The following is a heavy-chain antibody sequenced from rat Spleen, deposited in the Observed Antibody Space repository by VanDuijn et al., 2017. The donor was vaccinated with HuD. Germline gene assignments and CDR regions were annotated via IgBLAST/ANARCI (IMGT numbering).Heavy chain of an antibody. V-gene: IGHV5-25*01. Sequence: EVQVVESGGGIVQPGRSMKLSCAASGFTFSNYDMVWVRQAPTKGLKWVASISYDGSTPYYRDSVKGRFTISRDNAKGTLYLQMDSLTSEDTATYYCATPLFDYWGQGVMVTVSS. CDR2: ISYDGSTP. J-gene: IGHJ2*01. CDR3: ATPLFDY. CDR1: GFTFSNYD.